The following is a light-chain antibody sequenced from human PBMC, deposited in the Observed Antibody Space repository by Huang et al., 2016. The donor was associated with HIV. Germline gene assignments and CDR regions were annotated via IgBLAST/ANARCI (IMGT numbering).Light chain of an antibody. V-gene: IGKV1-9*01. CDR1: QGISTS. Sequence: IQLTQSPSSLSASIGDRVTITCRASQGISTSLAWYQQKPGKAPNLLIFDASSLRSAVPSRFGGSRSGTVFTLSISSLQPEDFATYCCQQLRSYPLTFGGGTKVEIK. CDR2: DAS. J-gene: IGKJ4*01. CDR3: QQLRSYPLT.